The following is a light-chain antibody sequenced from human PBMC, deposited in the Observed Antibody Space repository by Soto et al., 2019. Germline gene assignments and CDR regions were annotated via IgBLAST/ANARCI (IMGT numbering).Light chain of an antibody. J-gene: IGKJ1*01. CDR2: GTS. V-gene: IGKV3-20*01. CDR3: QQYGSSRT. CDR1: QSVSSNN. Sequence: DIVLTQSPGTLSVSPGERGTLSCRASQSVSSNNLAWYQQKPGQAPRLLIYGTSTRATGIPDRFSGSGSGTDFTLIISRLEPEDFAVYYCQQYGSSRTFGQGTKVDI.